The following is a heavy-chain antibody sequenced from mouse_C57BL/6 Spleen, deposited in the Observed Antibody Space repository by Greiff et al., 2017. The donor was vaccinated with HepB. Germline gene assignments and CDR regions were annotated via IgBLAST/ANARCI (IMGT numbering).Heavy chain of an antibody. CDR2: ISYDGSN. CDR1: GYSITSGYY. V-gene: IGHV3-6*01. Sequence: ESGPGLVKPSQSLSLTCSVTGYSITSGYYWNWIRQFPGNKLEWMGYISYDGSNNYNPSLKNRISITRDTSKNQFFLKLNSVTTEDTATYYCARDRGGDYWGQGTSVTVSS. CDR3: ARDRGGDY. J-gene: IGHJ4*01.